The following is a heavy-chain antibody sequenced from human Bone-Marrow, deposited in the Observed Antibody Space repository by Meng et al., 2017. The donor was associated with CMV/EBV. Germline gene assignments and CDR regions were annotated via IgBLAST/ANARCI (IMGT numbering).Heavy chain of an antibody. V-gene: IGHV1-8*03. D-gene: IGHD2-2*01. CDR1: GYTFTSYD. CDR3: ARQLPKGFDI. CDR2: MNPNSGNT. Sequence: ASVKVSCKASGYTFTSYDINWVRQATGQGLEWMGWMNPNSGNTGYAQKFQGRVTITTDESTSTAYMELSSLRSEDTAVYYCARQLPKGFDIWGQGTMVTVSS. J-gene: IGHJ3*02.